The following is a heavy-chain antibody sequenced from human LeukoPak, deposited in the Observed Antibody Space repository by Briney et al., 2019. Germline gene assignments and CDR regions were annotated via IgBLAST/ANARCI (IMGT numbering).Heavy chain of an antibody. CDR3: ARGGGCTTTSCDFDW. J-gene: IGHJ4*02. Sequence: SSVTLSLACTVSGDSVSSYLWNWIRQPPGKGLEWIGYIHHSGTTNYNPSLKSRVAISVDTSKNQFSLKLSSVTAADTAMYFCARGGGCTTTSCDFDWWGQGTQVTVSS. D-gene: IGHD2-8*01. V-gene: IGHV4-59*02. CDR1: GDSVSSYL. CDR2: IHHSGTT.